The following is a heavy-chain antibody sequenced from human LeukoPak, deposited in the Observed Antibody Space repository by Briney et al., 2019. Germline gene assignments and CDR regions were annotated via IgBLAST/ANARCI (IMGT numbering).Heavy chain of an antibody. D-gene: IGHD3-22*01. CDR2: IYYSGST. CDR1: GGSISSSSYY. V-gene: IGHV4-39*07. Sequence: PSETLSLTCTVSGGSISSSSYYWGWIRQPPGKGLEWIGSIYYSGSTYYNPSLKSRVTISVDTSKNQFSLKLSSVTAADTAVYYCARVSTDYYDSSGYLIPTAFDIWGQGTMVTVSS. CDR3: ARVSTDYYDSSGYLIPTAFDI. J-gene: IGHJ3*02.